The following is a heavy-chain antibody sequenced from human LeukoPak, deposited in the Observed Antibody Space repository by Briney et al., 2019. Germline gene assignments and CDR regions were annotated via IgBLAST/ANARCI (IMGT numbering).Heavy chain of an antibody. J-gene: IGHJ4*02. Sequence: SEALSLTCAVYGGSFSGYYWSWIRQPPGKGLEWIGEINHSGSTNYNPSLKSRVTISVDTSKNQFSLKLSSVTAADTAVYYCARSPYYYDSSGCYTYFDYWGQGTLVTVSS. CDR1: GGSFSGYY. V-gene: IGHV4-34*01. D-gene: IGHD3-22*01. CDR3: ARSPYYYDSSGCYTYFDY. CDR2: INHSGST.